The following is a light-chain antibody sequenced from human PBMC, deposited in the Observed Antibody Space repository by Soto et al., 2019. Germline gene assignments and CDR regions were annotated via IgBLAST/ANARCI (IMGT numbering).Light chain of an antibody. Sequence: QSVLTQPPSVSGAPGQRVTISCTGSISNIGAGYDVHWYQQFPGTVPKVLIYGNSNRPSGVPDRFSGSKSGTSASLAITGLQAEDEADYYCQSYDISLSGFHVFGTGTKVTVL. J-gene: IGLJ1*01. V-gene: IGLV1-40*01. CDR1: ISNIGAGYD. CDR3: QSYDISLSGFHV. CDR2: GNS.